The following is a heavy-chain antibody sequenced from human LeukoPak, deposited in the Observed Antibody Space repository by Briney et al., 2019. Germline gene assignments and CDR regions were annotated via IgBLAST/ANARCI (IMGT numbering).Heavy chain of an antibody. CDR2: IYSSGST. Sequence: SETLSLTCTVSGDFISSYYWTWIRQPAGKGLEWIGRIYSSGSTNYNPSLKSRVTMSVDTSKNQFSLKLSSVTAADTAVYYCAREGLMGNWFDPWGQGTLVTVSS. D-gene: IGHD2-8*01. J-gene: IGHJ5*02. CDR3: AREGLMGNWFDP. CDR1: GDFISSYY. V-gene: IGHV4-4*07.